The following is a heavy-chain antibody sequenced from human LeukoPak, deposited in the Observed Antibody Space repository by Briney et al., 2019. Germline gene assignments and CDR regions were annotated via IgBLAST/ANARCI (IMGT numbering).Heavy chain of an antibody. J-gene: IGHJ4*02. D-gene: IGHD1-26*01. Sequence: PSETLSLTCAVYGGSFSGYYWSWIRQPPGKGLEWIGEINHSGSTNYNPSLKSRVTISVDTSKNQFSLKLSSVTAADTAVYYCASTGVGATVFDYWGQGTLVTVSS. V-gene: IGHV4-34*01. CDR2: INHSGST. CDR3: ASTGVGATVFDY. CDR1: GGSFSGYY.